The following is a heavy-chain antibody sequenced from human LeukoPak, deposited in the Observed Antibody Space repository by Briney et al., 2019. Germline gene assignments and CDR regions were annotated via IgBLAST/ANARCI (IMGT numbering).Heavy chain of an antibody. J-gene: IGHJ5*02. CDR2: IIPIFGTA. Sequence: SVKVSCKASGGTFSSYAISWVRQAPGRGLEWMGGIIPIFGTANYAQKFQGRVTITADESTSTAYMELSSLRSEDTAVYYCARARVATHGYNWFDPWGQGTLVTVSS. CDR3: ARARVATHGYNWFDP. CDR1: GGTFSSYA. D-gene: IGHD5-12*01. V-gene: IGHV1-69*13.